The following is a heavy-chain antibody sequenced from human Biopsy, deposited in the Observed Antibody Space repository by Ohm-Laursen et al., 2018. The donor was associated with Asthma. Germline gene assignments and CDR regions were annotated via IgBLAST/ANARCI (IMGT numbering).Heavy chain of an antibody. D-gene: IGHD3-3*02. J-gene: IGHJ1*01. CDR3: AGTFHFWSPYHAEHYQL. V-gene: IGHV3-21*01. CDR1: GFTFSHYN. CDR2: ITDTSRYI. Sequence: SLRLSCAASGFTFSHYNMNWVRQAPGKGLEWVSSITDTSRYIKYADSVNGRSTISRDNAKNSLYLQMNSLRAEDTAVYYCAGTFHFWSPYHAEHYQLWGQGTLVTVPS.